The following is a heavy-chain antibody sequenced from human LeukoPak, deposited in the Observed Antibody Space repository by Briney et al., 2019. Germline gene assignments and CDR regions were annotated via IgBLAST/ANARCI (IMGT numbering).Heavy chain of an antibody. CDR2: IKSKTDGGTT. J-gene: IGHJ4*02. CDR1: GFTFSNAW. D-gene: IGHD3-22*01. Sequence: GGSLRLSCAASGFTFSNAWMSWVRQAPGKGLEWVGRIKSKTDGGTTDYAAPVKGRFTISRDDSKNTLYLQMNSLKTEDTAVYYCTTKSYYYDSSGYYRIDFDYWGQGTLVTVSS. CDR3: TTKSYYYDSSGYYRIDFDY. V-gene: IGHV3-15*01.